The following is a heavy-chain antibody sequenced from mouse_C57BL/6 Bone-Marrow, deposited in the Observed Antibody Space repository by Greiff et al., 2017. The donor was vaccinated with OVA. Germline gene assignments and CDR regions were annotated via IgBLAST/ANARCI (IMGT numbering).Heavy chain of an antibody. CDR1: GFTFSSYG. Sequence: EVQGVESGGDFVKPGGSLKLSCAASGFTFSSYGMSWVRQTPDRRLEWVATISSGGSYTNYPDSVKGRFTISRDNANTTPYLQMSSLKSEDTAMYYGARHPVYEGYYYFHYWGQGTTLTVSS. J-gene: IGHJ2*01. CDR3: ARHPVYEGYYYFHY. V-gene: IGHV5-6*01. CDR2: ISSGGSYT. D-gene: IGHD2-3*01.